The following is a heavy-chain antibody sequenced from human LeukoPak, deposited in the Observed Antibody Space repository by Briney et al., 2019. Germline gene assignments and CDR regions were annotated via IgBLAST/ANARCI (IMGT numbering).Heavy chain of an antibody. CDR3: ARVTIFGVV. J-gene: IGHJ4*02. CDR2: IDWDDDK. V-gene: IGHV2-70*11. CDR1: GFSLSTSGMC. Sequence: SGPALLKPTQPLTLTFTFSGFSLSTSGMCVSWIRQPPGKALEWLARIDWDDDKYYSTSLKTRLTISKDTSKNQVVLTMTNMDPVDTATYYCARVTIFGVVWGQGTLVTVSS. D-gene: IGHD3-3*01.